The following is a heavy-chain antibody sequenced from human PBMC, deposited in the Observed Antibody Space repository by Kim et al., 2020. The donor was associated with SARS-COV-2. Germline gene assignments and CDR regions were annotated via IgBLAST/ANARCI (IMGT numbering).Heavy chain of an antibody. D-gene: IGHD2-2*01. V-gene: IGHV4-39*01. J-gene: IGHJ3*02. CDR1: GGSISSSSYY. Sequence: SETLSLTCTVSGGSISSSSYYWGWIRQPPGKGLEWIGSIYYSGSTYYNPSLKSRVTISVDTSKNQFSLKLSSVTAADTAVYYCARSLNSVVVLLHAFDIWGQGTMVTVSS. CDR3: ARSLNSVVVLLHAFDI. CDR2: IYYSGST.